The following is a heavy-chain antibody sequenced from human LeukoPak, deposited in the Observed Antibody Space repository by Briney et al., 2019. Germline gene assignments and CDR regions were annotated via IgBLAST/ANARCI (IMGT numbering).Heavy chain of an antibody. CDR1: GYSISSGYY. V-gene: IGHV4-38-2*02. J-gene: IGHJ6*03. CDR3: ARGFRGSNDILTGYYPTYYYYYMDV. Sequence: SETLSLTCTVSGYSISSGYYWGWIRQPPGKGLEWIGSIYHSGSTYYNPSLKSRVTISVDTSKNQFSLKLNSVTAADTAVYYCARGFRGSNDILTGYYPTYYYYYMDVWGKGTTVTISS. D-gene: IGHD3-9*01. CDR2: IYHSGST.